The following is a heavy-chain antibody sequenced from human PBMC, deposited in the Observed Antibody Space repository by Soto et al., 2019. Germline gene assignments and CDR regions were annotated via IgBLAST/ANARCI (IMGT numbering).Heavy chain of an antibody. CDR1: GGSISNSSFY. CDR2: IYHTGNA. CDR3: ARDYFNSSDYTTNWFDP. D-gene: IGHD3-22*01. V-gene: IGHV4-39*01. Sequence: PSETLSLTCTVSGGSISNSSFYWAWIRQPTGEGLEWIGSIYHTGNAYYNPSLKSRVTIFVDTSKNQFSLKLTSVTAADTALYYCARDYFNSSDYTTNWFDPWGQGTLVTVS. J-gene: IGHJ5*02.